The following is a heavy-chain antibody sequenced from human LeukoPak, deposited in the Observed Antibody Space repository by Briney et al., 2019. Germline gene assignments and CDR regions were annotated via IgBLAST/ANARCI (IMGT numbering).Heavy chain of an antibody. D-gene: IGHD3-16*01. CDR3: AKGYYDYVWGSYYFDY. J-gene: IGHJ4*02. Sequence: PGGSLRLSXAASGFTFSSYAMSWVRQAPGKGLEWVLAISGSGGSTYYADSVKGRFTISRDNSRDTLYLQMNSLRAEDTAVYYCAKGYYDYVWGSYYFDYWGQGTLVTVSS. CDR2: ISGSGGST. CDR1: GFTFSSYA. V-gene: IGHV3-23*01.